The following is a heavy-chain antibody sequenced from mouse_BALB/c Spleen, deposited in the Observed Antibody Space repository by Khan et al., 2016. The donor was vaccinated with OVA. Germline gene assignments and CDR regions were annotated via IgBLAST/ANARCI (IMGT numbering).Heavy chain of an antibody. V-gene: IGHV1-76*01. J-gene: IGHJ2*01. Sequence: QVQLKESGAELARPGASVNLSCKPSGYTFTDYYISWVKQRTGQGLEWIAEIYPGSGNIYYNEKFKGKATLTADKSSSTAYMQLSSLTSEDAAVYLWARREVYYFDDWGQGTTLTGSS. CDR3: ARREVYYFDD. CDR1: GYTFTDYY. CDR2: IYPGSGNI.